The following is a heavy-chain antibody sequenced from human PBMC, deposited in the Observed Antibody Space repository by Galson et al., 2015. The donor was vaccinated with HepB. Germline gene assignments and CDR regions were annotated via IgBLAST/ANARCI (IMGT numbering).Heavy chain of an antibody. CDR2: ISYDGSNK. CDR3: ARSDCSGGSCYLPFDY. Sequence: SLRLSCAASGFTFSSYGMHWVRQAPGKGLEWVAVISYDGSNKYYADSVKGRFTISRDNSKNTLYLQMNSLRAEDTAVYYCARSDCSGGSCYLPFDYWGQGTLVTVSS. J-gene: IGHJ4*02. V-gene: IGHV3-30*19. CDR1: GFTFSSYG. D-gene: IGHD2-15*01.